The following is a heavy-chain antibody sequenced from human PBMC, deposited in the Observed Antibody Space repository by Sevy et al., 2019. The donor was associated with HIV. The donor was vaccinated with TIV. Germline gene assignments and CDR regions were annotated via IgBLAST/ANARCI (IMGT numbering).Heavy chain of an antibody. CDR1: GFTFSNVW. CDR3: TTGGSLFQH. CDR2: FKSKTDGGTT. V-gene: IGHV3-15*01. Sequence: GGSLRLSCVASGFTFSNVWMSWVRQAPGKGLEWVGHFKSKTDGGTTDYAAPVRCSLTISRDDSKNTLYLQMNSLKTEDTAVYYCTTGGSLFQHWGQGTLVTVSS. D-gene: IGHD3-16*01. J-gene: IGHJ1*01.